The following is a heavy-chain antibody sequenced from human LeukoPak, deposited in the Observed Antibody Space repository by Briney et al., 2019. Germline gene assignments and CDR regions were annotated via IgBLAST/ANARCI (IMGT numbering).Heavy chain of an antibody. V-gene: IGHV4-4*07. CDR1: GGSISSYY. Sequence: SETLSLTCTVSGGSISSYYWSWIRQPAGKGLEWIGRIYTSGSTNYNPSLKSRVTMSVDTSKNQFSLKLSSVTAADTAVYYCARPRLKGTMSAFDIWGQGTMVTVSS. CDR3: ARPRLKGTMSAFDI. J-gene: IGHJ3*02. CDR2: IYTSGST.